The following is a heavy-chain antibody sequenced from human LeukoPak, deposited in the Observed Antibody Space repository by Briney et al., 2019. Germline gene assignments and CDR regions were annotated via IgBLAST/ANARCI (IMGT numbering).Heavy chain of an antibody. CDR2: ISVYNHNT. CDR3: ATVAFIFRKGYCSSTSCYVPPGLGY. J-gene: IGHJ4*02. CDR1: GYTFPTSG. D-gene: IGHD2-2*01. Sequence: GASVKVSCKASGYTFPTSGISWVRQAPGQGLEWMGWISVYNHNTNYAQKFQGRVTMTEDTSTDTAYMELSSLRSEDTAVYYCATVAFIFRKGYCSSTSCYVPPGLGYWGQGTLVTVSS. V-gene: IGHV1-18*01.